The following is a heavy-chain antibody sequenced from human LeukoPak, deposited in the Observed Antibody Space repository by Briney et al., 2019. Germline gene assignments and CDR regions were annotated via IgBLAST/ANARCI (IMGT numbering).Heavy chain of an antibody. V-gene: IGHV3-23*01. CDR1: GFTFSSYG. CDR3: ARQRYYDILTDYYFDY. D-gene: IGHD3-9*01. CDR2: IIDTGRST. J-gene: IGHJ4*02. Sequence: GGSLRLSCAASGFTFSSYGMSWVRQAPGKGLEWVSGIIDTGRSTFYIDSVKGRFTISRDNSKNTLYLQMNSLRAEDTAVYYCARQRYYDILTDYYFDYWGQGTLATVSS.